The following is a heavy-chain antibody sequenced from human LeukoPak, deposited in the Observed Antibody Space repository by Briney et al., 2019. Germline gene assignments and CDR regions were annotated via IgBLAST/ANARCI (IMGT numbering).Heavy chain of an antibody. V-gene: IGHV4-61*02. Sequence: PSQTMSLTCTVSGGSISSGSYYWSWIRQPAGKGLEWIGRIYTSGSTNYNPSLKSRVTISVDTSKNQFSLKLSSVTAADTAVYYCARGALRYWFDPWGQGTLVTVSS. J-gene: IGHJ5*02. CDR2: IYTSGST. CDR1: GGSISSGSYY. CDR3: ARGALRYWFDP.